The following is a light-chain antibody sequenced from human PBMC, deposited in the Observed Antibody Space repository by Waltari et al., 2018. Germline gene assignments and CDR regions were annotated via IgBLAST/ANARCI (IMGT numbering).Light chain of an antibody. CDR1: QDISTS. V-gene: IGKV1-27*01. Sequence: DIQMTQSPSSLSASVGPRVTITCRASQDISTSLAWYQQKPGKVPNLLIYSASTLQSGVSSRFRGSGSGTDFTLTITRLQPEDVATYYCQKYNSAPWTFGQGTKVEIK. CDR2: SAS. CDR3: QKYNSAPWT. J-gene: IGKJ1*01.